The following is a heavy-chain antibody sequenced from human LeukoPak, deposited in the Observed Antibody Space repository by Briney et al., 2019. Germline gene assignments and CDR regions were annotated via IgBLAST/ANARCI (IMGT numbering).Heavy chain of an antibody. V-gene: IGHV4-34*01. J-gene: IGHJ5*02. CDR2: INHSGST. CDR1: GGSFSGYY. D-gene: IGHD3-3*01. CDR3: ARRPRFLEWSLLEGWFDP. Sequence: ASETLSLTCAVYGGSFSGYYWSWIRQPPGKGLEWIGEINHSGSTNYNPSLKSRVTISVDTSKNQFSLKLSSVTAADTAVYYCARRPRFLEWSLLEGWFDPWGQGTLVTVSS.